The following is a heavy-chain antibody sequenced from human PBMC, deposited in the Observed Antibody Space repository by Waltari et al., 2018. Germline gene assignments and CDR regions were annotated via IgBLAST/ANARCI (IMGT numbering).Heavy chain of an antibody. Sequence: QITLKESGPTLVKPTQTLTLTCTFSGFSLSTSGVGVGWLRQPPGKALEWLALIYWNDDKRYSPSLKSRLTITKDTSKNQVVLTMTNMDPVDTATYYCAHSSAARPGGSAYYMDVWGKGTTVTVSS. D-gene: IGHD6-6*01. CDR1: GFSLSTSGVG. J-gene: IGHJ6*03. V-gene: IGHV2-5*01. CDR3: AHSSAARPGGSAYYMDV. CDR2: IYWNDDK.